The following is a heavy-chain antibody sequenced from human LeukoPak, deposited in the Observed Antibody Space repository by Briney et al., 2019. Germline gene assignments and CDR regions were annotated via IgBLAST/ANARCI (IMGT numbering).Heavy chain of an antibody. V-gene: IGHV4-4*02. D-gene: IGHD4-11*01. CDR2: IYHSGST. Sequence: SETLSLTCAVSGGSISSSNWWSWVRQPPGRGLEWIGEIYHSGSTNYNPSLKSRVTISVDKSKNQFSLKLSSVTAADTAVYYCARCDYSNYHYYYGMDVWGQGTTVTVSS. J-gene: IGHJ6*02. CDR1: GGSISSSNW. CDR3: ARCDYSNYHYYYGMDV.